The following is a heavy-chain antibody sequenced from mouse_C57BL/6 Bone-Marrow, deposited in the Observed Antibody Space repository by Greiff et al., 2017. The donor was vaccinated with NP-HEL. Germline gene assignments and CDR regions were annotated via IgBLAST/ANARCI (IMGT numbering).Heavy chain of an antibody. V-gene: IGHV3-6*01. Sequence: DVKLQESGPGLVKPSQSLSLTCSVTGYSITSGYYWNWIRQFPGNKLEWMGYISYDGSNNYNPSLKNRISITRDTSKNQFFLKLNSVTTEDTATYYGAREGDYGNYVDYWGQGTSVTVSS. J-gene: IGHJ4*01. CDR2: ISYDGSN. CDR1: GYSITSGYY. D-gene: IGHD2-1*01. CDR3: AREGDYGNYVDY.